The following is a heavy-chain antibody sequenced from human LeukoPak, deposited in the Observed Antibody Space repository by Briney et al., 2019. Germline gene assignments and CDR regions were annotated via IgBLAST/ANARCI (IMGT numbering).Heavy chain of an antibody. CDR1: GGSISSYY. V-gene: IGHV4-59*01. J-gene: IGHJ4*02. Sequence: PSETLSLTRTVSGGSISSYYWSWIRQPPGKGLEWIGYIYYSGSTNYNPSLKSRVTISVDTSKNQFSLKLSSVTAADTAVYYCARVTVTALFDYWGQGTLVTVSS. CDR3: ARVTVTALFDY. CDR2: IYYSGST. D-gene: IGHD4-17*01.